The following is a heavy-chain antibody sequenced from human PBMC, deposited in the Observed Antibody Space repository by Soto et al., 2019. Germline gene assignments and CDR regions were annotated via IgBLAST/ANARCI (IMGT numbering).Heavy chain of an antibody. Sequence: EVQLVESGGGLVKPGGSLRLSCAASGFTFSSYSMNWVRQAPGKGLEWVSSISSSSSYIYYADSVKGRFTISRDNAKNSLFLQRTSLRAEDTAVYYCARGRAVRFSYSFDSWGQGTLVTVSS. D-gene: IGHD3-3*01. CDR2: ISSSSSYI. J-gene: IGHJ4*02. CDR3: ARGRAVRFSYSFDS. CDR1: GFTFSSYS. V-gene: IGHV3-21*01.